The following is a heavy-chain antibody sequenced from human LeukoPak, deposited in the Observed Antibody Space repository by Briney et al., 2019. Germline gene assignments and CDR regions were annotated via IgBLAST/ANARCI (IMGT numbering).Heavy chain of an antibody. D-gene: IGHD2-15*01. Sequence: SETLSLTCTVSGGSINNYYWSWIRQPAGKGLEWIGRIYTRGSTNYNPSLKSRVTMSVDTSKNQFSLKLSAVTAADTAVYYCARGRYCSADICSGGDAFDIWGQGTMVSVSS. CDR2: IYTRGST. V-gene: IGHV4-4*07. CDR3: ARGRYCSADICSGGDAFDI. J-gene: IGHJ3*02. CDR1: GGSINNYY.